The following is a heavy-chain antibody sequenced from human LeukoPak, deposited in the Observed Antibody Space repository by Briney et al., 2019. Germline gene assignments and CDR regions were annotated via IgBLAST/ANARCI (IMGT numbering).Heavy chain of an antibody. J-gene: IGHJ4*02. CDR1: GYSFTSYW. D-gene: IGHD2-21*02. Sequence: ESLKISCKGSGYSFTSYWIGWVRQMPGKGLEWMGIIYPGDSDTRYGPSFQGQVTISADKSISTAYLQWSSLKASDTAMYYCARRAYCGGDCYDGSVVFDYWGQGTLVTVSS. CDR2: IYPGDSDT. V-gene: IGHV5-51*01. CDR3: ARRAYCGGDCYDGSVVFDY.